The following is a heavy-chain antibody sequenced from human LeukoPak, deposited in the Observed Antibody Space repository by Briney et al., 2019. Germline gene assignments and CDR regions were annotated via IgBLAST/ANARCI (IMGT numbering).Heavy chain of an antibody. Sequence: GGSLRLSCAASGFTFSSYWMSWVRQAPGKGLEWVANIKQDGSEKYYVDSVKGRFTISRDNAKNSLYLQMNSLRAEDTAVYHCAREAPHVLRYFDWLSHYYYYYGMDVWGQGTTVTVSS. J-gene: IGHJ6*02. CDR2: IKQDGSEK. CDR3: AREAPHVLRYFDWLSHYYYYYGMDV. D-gene: IGHD3-9*01. V-gene: IGHV3-7*01. CDR1: GFTFSSYW.